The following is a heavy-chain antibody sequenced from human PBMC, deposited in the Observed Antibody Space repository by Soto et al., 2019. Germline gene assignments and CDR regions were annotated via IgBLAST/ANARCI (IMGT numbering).Heavy chain of an antibody. CDR1: GYSISSSNW. D-gene: IGHD1-26*01. J-gene: IGHJ4*02. Sequence: SETLSLSCAVSGYSISSSNWWGWIRQPPGKGLEWIGYIYYSGTTYYNPSLKSRVTMSVDTSKNQFSLKLTSVTAVDTAVYYCARREIQGPIDYWGQGTLVTVS. CDR3: ARREIQGPIDY. V-gene: IGHV4-28*01. CDR2: IYYSGTT.